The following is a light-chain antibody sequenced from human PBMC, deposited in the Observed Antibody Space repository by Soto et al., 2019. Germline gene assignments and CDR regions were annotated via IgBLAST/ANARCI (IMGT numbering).Light chain of an antibody. CDR2: DAS. Sequence: EIVLTQSPATLSLSPGERATLSCRASQSVSSFLAWYQQKPGQAPRLLIYDASHRATGIPARFSGSGSGRDFTLTISSREPEDFVVYSCHQRNNWPITFGQGTRLEIK. V-gene: IGKV3-11*02. J-gene: IGKJ5*01. CDR3: HQRNNWPIT. CDR1: QSVSSF.